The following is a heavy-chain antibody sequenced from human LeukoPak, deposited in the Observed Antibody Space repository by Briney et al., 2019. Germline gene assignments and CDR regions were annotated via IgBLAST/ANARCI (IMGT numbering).Heavy chain of an antibody. D-gene: IGHD3-10*01. V-gene: IGHV4-59*01. J-gene: IGHJ6*02. CDR3: ARETFTMVRVMDV. CDR1: GGSISSYY. CDR2: VHYSGST. Sequence: PSETLSLTCTVSGGSISSYYWSWIRQPPGKGLEWIGYVHYSGSTNYNPSLKSRVTISVDTSKNQFSLKLSSVTAADTAVYYCARETFTMVRVMDVWGQGATVTVSS.